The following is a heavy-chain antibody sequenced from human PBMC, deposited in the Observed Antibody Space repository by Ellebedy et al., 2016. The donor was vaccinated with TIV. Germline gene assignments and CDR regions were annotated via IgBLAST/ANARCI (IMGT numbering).Heavy chain of an antibody. CDR2: IRYDGRNT. D-gene: IGHD2-21*02. CDR1: TFIFSGYN. J-gene: IGHJ4*02. CDR3: AKLISDCGGDCSDY. V-gene: IGHV3-30*02. Sequence: GESLKISCAASTFIFSGYNMQWVRQAPGKGLEWVAFIRYDGRNTYYADSVKDRFAISRDNSNDTLYLQMHSLRVEDSAVYYCAKLISDCGGDCSDYWGQGILVTVSS.